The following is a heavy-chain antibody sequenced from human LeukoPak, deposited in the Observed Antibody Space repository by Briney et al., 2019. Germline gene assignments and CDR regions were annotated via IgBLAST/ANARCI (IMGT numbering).Heavy chain of an antibody. Sequence: GGSLRLSCAASRFTFSDFYMSWIRQAPGKGLEWVSHISSSGTTIYYADSVKGRFTISRDNSKNTLYLQMNSLRAEDTAVYYCAKGKDDSSGWYFFYWGQGTLVTVSS. CDR3: AKGKDDSSGWYFFY. V-gene: IGHV3-11*01. J-gene: IGHJ4*02. CDR2: ISSSGTTI. CDR1: RFTFSDFY. D-gene: IGHD6-19*01.